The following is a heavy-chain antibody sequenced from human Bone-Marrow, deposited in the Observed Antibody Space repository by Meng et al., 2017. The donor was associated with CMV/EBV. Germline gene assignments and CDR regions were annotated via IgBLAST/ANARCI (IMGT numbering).Heavy chain of an antibody. V-gene: IGHV3-30*02. CDR2: IQYDEGNK. J-gene: IGHJ4*02. D-gene: IGHD3-10*01. CDR3: VKDNPVLHY. Sequence: QDQLVESGGGVVRPGGSLRLSCTASGFTFSSNGMHWVRQAPDKGLEWVAFIQYDEGNKFYIDSVKGRFTISRDISQNMLFLQMNSLRPEDSAVYYCVKDNPVLHYWGQGTLVTVSS. CDR1: GFTFSSNG.